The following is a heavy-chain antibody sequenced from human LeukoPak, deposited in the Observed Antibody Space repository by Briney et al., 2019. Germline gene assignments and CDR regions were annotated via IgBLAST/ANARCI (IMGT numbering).Heavy chain of an antibody. CDR3: ARHNYDDYVFDI. V-gene: IGHV4-59*08. CDR1: GGFLSSYY. J-gene: IGHJ3*02. CDR2: INYSGSA. D-gene: IGHD4-17*01. Sequence: SETLSLTCTVSGGFLSSYYFSWIRQSPGKGLEWIAYINYSGSASYNPSLKSRATMSVDTSKQFSLSLSSVTAADTAVYYCARHNYDDYVFDIWGQGTKVTVSS.